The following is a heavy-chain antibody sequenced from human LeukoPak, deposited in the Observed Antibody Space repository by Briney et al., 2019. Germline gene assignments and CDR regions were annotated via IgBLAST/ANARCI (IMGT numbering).Heavy chain of an antibody. D-gene: IGHD5-18*01. J-gene: IGHJ4*02. CDR1: GFTFSNAW. CDR2: IYSGGST. V-gene: IGHV3-66*01. CDR3: ASSGYSYGYGSPFWY. Sequence: GGSLRLSCAASGFTFSNAWMSWVRQAPGKGLEWVSVIYSGGSTYYADSVKGRFTISRDNSKNTLYLQMNSLRAEDTAVYYCASSGYSYGYGSPFWYWGQGTLVTVSS.